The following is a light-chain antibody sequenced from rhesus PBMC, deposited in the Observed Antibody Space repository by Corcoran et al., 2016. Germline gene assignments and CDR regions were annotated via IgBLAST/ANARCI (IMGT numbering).Light chain of an antibody. V-gene: IGKV1-22*01. CDR3: QQYSSSPWT. CDR1: QSISSW. CDR2: KAS. J-gene: IGKJ1*01. Sequence: DIQMTQSPSSLSASVGDTVTITCRASQSISSWLAWYQQKPGKAPKLLINKASSLQSGVPSRFSGSGSGTVFTLTISSLQSEDFATYYGQQYSSSPWTFGQGTKVEIK.